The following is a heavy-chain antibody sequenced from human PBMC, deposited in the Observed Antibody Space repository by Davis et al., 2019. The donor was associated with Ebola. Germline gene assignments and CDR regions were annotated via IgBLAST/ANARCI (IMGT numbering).Heavy chain of an antibody. V-gene: IGHV1-8*01. J-gene: IGHJ4*02. CDR1: GYTFTSYD. D-gene: IGHD3-9*01. CDR2: MNPNSGNT. CDR3: ARRSDILTGYDRGLGY. Sequence: AASVKVSCKASGYTFTSYDINWVRQATGQGLEWMGWMNPNSGNTGYAQKFQGRVTMTRNTSISTAYMELSSLRSEDTAVYYCARRSDILTGYDRGLGYWGQGTLVTVSS.